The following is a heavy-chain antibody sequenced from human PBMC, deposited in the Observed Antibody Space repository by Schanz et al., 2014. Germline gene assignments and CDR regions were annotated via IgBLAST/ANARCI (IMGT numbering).Heavy chain of an antibody. CDR3: VRHGNYEFWHGPTPQFEN. CDR1: GGSISTSSRY. J-gene: IGHJ4*02. CDR2: LYYTGKT. Sequence: QLHLQESGPGLAKPSETLSLICSVSGGSISTSSRYWGWIRQSPGKGLEWLGSLYYTGKTHYNPSQKRQVTISLDPSKNQSSLNLTSVTAADTAVYYCVRHGNYEFWHGPTPQFENWGQGTLVTVS. V-gene: IGHV4-39*01. D-gene: IGHD3-3*01.